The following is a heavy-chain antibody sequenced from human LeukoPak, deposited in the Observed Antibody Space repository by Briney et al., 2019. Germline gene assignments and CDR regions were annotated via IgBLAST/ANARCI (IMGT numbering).Heavy chain of an antibody. Sequence: GSSVKVSCKASGGTFSSYAISWVRQAPGQGLEWMGGIIPIFGTANYAQKFQGRVTITADESTSTAYMELSSLRSEDTAVYYCAREVGLRYSDWYRTNWFDPWGQGTLVTVSS. CDR2: IIPIFGTA. J-gene: IGHJ5*02. CDR3: AREVGLRYSDWYRTNWFDP. CDR1: GGTFSSYA. D-gene: IGHD3-9*01. V-gene: IGHV1-69*01.